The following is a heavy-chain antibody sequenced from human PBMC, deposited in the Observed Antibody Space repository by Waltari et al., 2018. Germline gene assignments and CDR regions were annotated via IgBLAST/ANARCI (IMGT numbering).Heavy chain of an antibody. CDR2: FNSDGSSTST. V-gene: IGHV3-74*01. CDR1: GFTFSSHW. D-gene: IGHD6-6*01. Sequence: EAQLVESGGGLVQPGGSLRLSCAASGFTFSSHWRHWVRQAPGKGLVGVSRFNSDGSSTSTSYADSVEGRFTISRDNAKNTLFLQMNSLRVEDTAVYYCARESITAFHIDYWGQGTLVTVSS. CDR3: ARESITAFHIDY. J-gene: IGHJ4*02.